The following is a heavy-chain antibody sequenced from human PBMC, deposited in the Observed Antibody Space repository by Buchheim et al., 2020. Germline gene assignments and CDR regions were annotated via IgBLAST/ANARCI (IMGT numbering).Heavy chain of an antibody. CDR2: IYHSGRT. J-gene: IGHJ5*02. V-gene: IGHV4-39*01. Sequence: QLQLQESGPGLVKPSETLSLTCTVSGDSISSGDYYWGWIRQPPGKGLEWLASIYHSGRTYYNPSLKSRVTISVDTSKNQFLLKLISVTAADTAMYYCGRRGSGLNWYDPWGQGTL. CDR1: GDSISSGDYY. CDR3: GRRGSGLNWYDP. D-gene: IGHD2-15*01.